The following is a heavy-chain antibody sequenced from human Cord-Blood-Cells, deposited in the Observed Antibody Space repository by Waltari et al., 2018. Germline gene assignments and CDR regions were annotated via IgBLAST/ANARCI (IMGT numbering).Heavy chain of an antibody. CDR2: ISGSGGST. CDR1: GFTFSSYA. Sequence: EVQLLESGGGLVQPGGSLRLSCAASGFTFSSYAMSWVRQAPGKGLELVSAISGSGGSTYYADSVKGRFTISRDNSKNTLYLQMNSLRAEDTAVYYCAKDYLSSSWYDYWGQGTLVTVSS. CDR3: AKDYLSSSWYDY. D-gene: IGHD6-13*01. V-gene: IGHV3-23*01. J-gene: IGHJ4*02.